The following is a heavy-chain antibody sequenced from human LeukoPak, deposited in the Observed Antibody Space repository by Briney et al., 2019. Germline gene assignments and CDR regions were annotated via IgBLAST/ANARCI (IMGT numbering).Heavy chain of an antibody. CDR1: GYTFTSYG. CDR2: ISAYNGNI. Sequence: ASVKVSCKASGYTFTSYGISWVRQAPGQGLEWMGWISAYNGNINYAQKLQGRVTMTTDTSTSTAYMELRSLRSDDTAVYYCARVPHKFGRHFVLHDDYWGQGTLVTVSS. D-gene: IGHD3-9*01. V-gene: IGHV1-18*01. J-gene: IGHJ4*02. CDR3: ARVPHKFGRHFVLHDDY.